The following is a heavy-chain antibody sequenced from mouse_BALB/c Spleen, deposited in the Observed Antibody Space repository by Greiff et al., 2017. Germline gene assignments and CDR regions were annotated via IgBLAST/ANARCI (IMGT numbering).Heavy chain of an antibody. CDR1: GFTFSSFG. J-gene: IGHJ4*01. V-gene: IGHV5-17*02. Sequence: EVQVVESGGGLVQPGGSRKLSCAASGFTFSSFGMHWVRQAPEKGLEWVAYISSGSSTIYYADTVKGRFTISRDNPKNTLFLQMTSLKSEDTAMYYCARSTMITRYYAMDYWGQGTSVTVSS. CDR3: ARSTMITRYYAMDY. D-gene: IGHD2-4*01. CDR2: ISSGSSTI.